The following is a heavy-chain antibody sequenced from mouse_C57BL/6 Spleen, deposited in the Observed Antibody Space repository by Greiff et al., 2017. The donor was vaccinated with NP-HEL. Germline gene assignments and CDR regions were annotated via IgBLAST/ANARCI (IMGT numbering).Heavy chain of an antibody. Sequence: VKLQESGPELVKPGASVKISCKASGYSFTSYYIHWVKQRPGQGLEWIGWIYPGSGNTKYNEKFKGKATLTADTSSSTAYMQLSSLTSEDSAVYYCAREDYGSSYGNWYFDVWGTGTTVTVSS. CDR1: GYSFTSYY. CDR3: AREDYGSSYGNWYFDV. D-gene: IGHD1-1*01. CDR2: IYPGSGNT. V-gene: IGHV1-66*01. J-gene: IGHJ1*03.